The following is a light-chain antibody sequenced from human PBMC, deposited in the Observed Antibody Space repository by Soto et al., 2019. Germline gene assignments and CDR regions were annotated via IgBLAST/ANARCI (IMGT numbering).Light chain of an antibody. CDR3: QQLNIYPIT. CDR1: QGISSD. V-gene: IGKV1-9*01. J-gene: IGKJ5*01. Sequence: IQLTQSPSSLSASVGDRVTITCRASQGISSDLAWYQQKPGKAPNLLIYDASTLQSGVPSRFSGSGSGTDFTLTISSLQPEDFSTYYCQQLNIYPITFGQGTRLEIK. CDR2: DAS.